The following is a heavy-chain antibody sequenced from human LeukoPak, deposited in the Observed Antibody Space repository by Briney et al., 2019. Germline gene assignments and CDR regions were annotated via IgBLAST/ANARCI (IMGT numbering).Heavy chain of an antibody. CDR3: AREEMPGKFDY. Sequence: SETLSLTCAVSGDSISSSHWWSWVRPSPGEGLELIGEIYHSGNTNYNPSLKSRVAISLDKSSNQFSLRLMSVTAADTAMYFCAREEMPGKFDYWGEGSLVAVAS. V-gene: IGHV4-4*02. J-gene: IGHJ4*02. CDR1: GDSISSSHW. CDR2: IYHSGNT. D-gene: IGHD1-26*01.